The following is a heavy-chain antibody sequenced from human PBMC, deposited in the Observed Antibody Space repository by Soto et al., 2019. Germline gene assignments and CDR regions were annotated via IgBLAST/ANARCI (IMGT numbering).Heavy chain of an antibody. V-gene: IGHV3-15*01. J-gene: IGHJ3*02. Sequence: GGSLRLSXAASGFTFSNAWMSWVRQAPGKGLEWVGRIKSKTDGGTTDYAAPVKGRFTISRDDSKNTLYLQMNSLKTEDTAVYYCTTRPRAPGAFDIWGQGTMVTVSS. CDR2: IKSKTDGGTT. CDR3: TTRPRAPGAFDI. CDR1: GFTFSNAW.